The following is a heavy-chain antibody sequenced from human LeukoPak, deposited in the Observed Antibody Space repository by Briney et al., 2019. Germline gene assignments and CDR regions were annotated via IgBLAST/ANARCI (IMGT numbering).Heavy chain of an antibody. D-gene: IGHD2-2*01. CDR2: TYYRSTWYN. Sequence: SQTLSLTCAISGDSVSSNSVTWNWIRQSPSRGLEWLGGTYYRSTWYNDYAVSVRDRITVNPDTSKNQFSLHLNSVTPEDTAVYYCARRLTQYDCFDPWGQGILVTVSS. CDR1: GDSVSSNSVT. V-gene: IGHV6-1*01. CDR3: ARRLTQYDCFDP. J-gene: IGHJ5*02.